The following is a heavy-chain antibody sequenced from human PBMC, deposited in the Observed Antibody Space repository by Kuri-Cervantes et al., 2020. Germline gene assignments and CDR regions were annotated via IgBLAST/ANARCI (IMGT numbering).Heavy chain of an antibody. J-gene: IGHJ6*02. CDR1: GGSISSYY. D-gene: IGHD3-9*01. CDR2: IYYSGST. CDR3: ARDLADVLRYFDWLLWGDGMDV. V-gene: IGHV4-59*01. Sequence: SETLSLTCTVSGGSISSYYWSWIRQPPGKGLEWIGYIYYSGSTNYNPSLKSRVTISVDTSKNQFSLKLSSVTAADTAVYYCARDLADVLRYFDWLLWGDGMDVWGQGTTVTVSS.